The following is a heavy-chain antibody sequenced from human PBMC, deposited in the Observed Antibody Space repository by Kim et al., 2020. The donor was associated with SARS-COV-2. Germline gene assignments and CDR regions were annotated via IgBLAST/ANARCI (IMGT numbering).Heavy chain of an antibody. V-gene: IGHV1-58*01. CDR2: IVVGSGNT. Sequence: SVKVSCKASGFTFTSSAVQWVRQARGQRLEWIGWIVVGSGNTNYAQKFQERVTITRDMSTSTAYMELSSLRSEDTAVYYCAAERGGTELAARPAYYYYYYGMDVWGQGTTVTVSS. CDR3: AAERGGTELAARPAYYYYYYGMDV. D-gene: IGHD6-6*01. J-gene: IGHJ6*02. CDR1: GFTFTSSA.